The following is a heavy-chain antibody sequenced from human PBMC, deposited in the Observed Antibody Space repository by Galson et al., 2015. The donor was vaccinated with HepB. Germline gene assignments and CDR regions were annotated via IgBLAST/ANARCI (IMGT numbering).Heavy chain of an antibody. CDR1: GFTFSSYA. D-gene: IGHD3/OR15-3a*01. Sequence: SLRLSCAASGFTFSSYAMSWVRQAPGKGLEWVSAISGSGGSTYYADSVKGRFTISRDNSKNTLYLQMNSLRAEDTAVYYCARDPRRTGRYFDLWGRGTLVTVSS. V-gene: IGHV3-23*01. J-gene: IGHJ2*01. CDR2: ISGSGGST. CDR3: ARDPRRTGRYFDL.